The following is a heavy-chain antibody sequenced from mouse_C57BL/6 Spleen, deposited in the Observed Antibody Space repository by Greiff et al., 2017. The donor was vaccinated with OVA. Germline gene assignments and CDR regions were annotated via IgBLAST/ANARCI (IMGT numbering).Heavy chain of an antibody. D-gene: IGHD2-1*01. CDR3: TPYGNYWYFDV. CDR1: GYKFTDYE. J-gene: IGHJ1*03. V-gene: IGHV1-15*01. CDR2: IDPETGGT. Sequence: QVQLKESGAELVRPGASVTLSCKASGYKFTDYEMHWVKQTPVHGLEWIGAIDPETGGTAYNQKFKGKAILTADKSSSTAYLQLSSLTSEDTAVYYCTPYGNYWYFDVWGTGTTVTVSS.